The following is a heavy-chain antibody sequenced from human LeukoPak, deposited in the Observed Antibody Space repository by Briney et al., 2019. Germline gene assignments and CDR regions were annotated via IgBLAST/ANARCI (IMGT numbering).Heavy chain of an antibody. V-gene: IGHV3-53*01. D-gene: IGHD3-10*01. CDR1: GFTVSSNY. Sequence: GGSLRLSCAASGFTVSSNYMTWVRQAPGKGLEWVSVIYKNAITYYADTVKGRFTISRDNSKNTLYLQINSLRADDTAGYYCGRPLRVRGVPDYRDVWGKGPTVTISS. J-gene: IGHJ6*03. CDR2: IYKNAIT. CDR3: GRPLRVRGVPDYRDV.